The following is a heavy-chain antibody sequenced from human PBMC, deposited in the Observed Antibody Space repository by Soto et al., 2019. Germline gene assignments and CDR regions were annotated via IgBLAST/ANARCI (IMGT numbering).Heavy chain of an antibody. V-gene: IGHV4-31*03. Sequence: HVQLQESCPGLVKPSQTLSLTCTVSGGSISRGGYYWSWIRQHPGKGLEWIVYIYYSGGTYYNPYLKSRVTISVDTSENQFSLRLSSVTAADTAVYYCARKDSGYADYMDVWGKGTTVTVSS. CDR2: IYYSGGT. CDR1: GGSISRGGYY. D-gene: IGHD5-12*01. J-gene: IGHJ6*03. CDR3: ARKDSGYADYMDV.